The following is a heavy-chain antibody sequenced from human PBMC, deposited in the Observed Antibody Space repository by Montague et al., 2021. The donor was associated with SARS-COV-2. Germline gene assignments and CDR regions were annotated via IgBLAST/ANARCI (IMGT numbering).Heavy chain of an antibody. V-gene: IGHV4-34*01. CDR2: INHSGST. Sequence: SETLSLTCAVYGGSFSGYYWSWIRQPPAKGLEWIGEINHSGSTNYNPSLKSRVTISVDTSRNQFSLKLSSVTAADTAVYYCARGSDPLGSSSWYYYYYYMDVWGKGTTVTVSS. CDR3: ARGSDPLGSSSWYYYYYYMDV. J-gene: IGHJ6*03. CDR1: GGSFSGYY. D-gene: IGHD6-13*01.